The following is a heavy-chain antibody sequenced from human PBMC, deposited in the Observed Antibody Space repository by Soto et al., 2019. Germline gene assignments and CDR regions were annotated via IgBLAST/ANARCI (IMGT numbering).Heavy chain of an antibody. CDR1: GFTFSSYG. V-gene: IGHV3-33*01. CDR2: IWYDGSNK. CDR3: AREGPPNYYDSSGTDY. D-gene: IGHD3-22*01. Sequence: QVQLVESGGGVVQPGRSLRLSCAASGFTFSSYGMHWVRQAPGKGLEWVAVIWYDGSNKYYADSVKGRFTISRDNSKNTLYLQMNSLRAEDTAVYYWAREGPPNYYDSSGTDYWGQGTLVTVSS. J-gene: IGHJ4*02.